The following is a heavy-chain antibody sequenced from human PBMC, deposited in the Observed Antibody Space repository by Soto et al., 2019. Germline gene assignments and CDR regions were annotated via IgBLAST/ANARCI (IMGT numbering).Heavy chain of an antibody. J-gene: IGHJ5*02. CDR1: GGNSSSYA. V-gene: IGHV1-69*01. CDR3: ARVAHSGYDRLRFDH. Sequence: SVQVSCKARGGNSSSYAIRWVRQEPGQGLEWMGGIIPIFGTANYAQKFQGRVTVTADESTSTAYMELSSLRYEDTAVYYCARVAHSGYDRLRFDHWGQGSLFTVSS. D-gene: IGHD5-12*01. CDR2: IIPIFGTA.